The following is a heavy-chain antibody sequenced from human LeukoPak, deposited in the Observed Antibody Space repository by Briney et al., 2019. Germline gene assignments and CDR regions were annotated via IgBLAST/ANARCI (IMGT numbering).Heavy chain of an antibody. CDR1: GFTFSSYG. V-gene: IGHV3-30*03. CDR2: ISYDGSNK. CDR3: AREYSSGWRSAFDI. D-gene: IGHD6-19*01. J-gene: IGHJ3*02. Sequence: GGSLKLSCAASGFTFSSYGMHWVRQAPGKGLEWVAVISYDGSNKYYADSVKGRFTISRDNSKNTLYLQMNSLRAEDTAVYYCAREYSSGWRSAFDIWGQGTMVTVSS.